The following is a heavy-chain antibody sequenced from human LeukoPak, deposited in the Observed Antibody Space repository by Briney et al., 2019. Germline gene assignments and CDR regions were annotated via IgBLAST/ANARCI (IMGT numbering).Heavy chain of an antibody. D-gene: IGHD3-16*02. J-gene: IGHJ4*02. Sequence: GGSLRLSCAASGFTFSSYAMNWVRQAPGKGLEWVSSISSSSSYIYYADSVKGRFTISRDNAKNSLYLQMNSLRAEDTAVYYCARVTYYDYVWGSYRYPLCFDYWGQGTLVTVSS. CDR3: ARVTYYDYVWGSYRYPLCFDY. V-gene: IGHV3-21*01. CDR2: ISSSSSYI. CDR1: GFTFSSYA.